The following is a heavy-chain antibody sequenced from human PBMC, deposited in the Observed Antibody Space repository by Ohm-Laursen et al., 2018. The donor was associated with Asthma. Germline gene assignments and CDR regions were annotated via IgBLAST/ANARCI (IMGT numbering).Heavy chain of an antibody. CDR2: GGSYYDGGLK. CDR3: ARDRDSSGWYKMDY. CDR1: GFTFRSYA. D-gene: IGHD6-19*01. J-gene: IGHJ4*02. V-gene: IGHV3-30-3*01. Sequence: SLRLSCAASGFTFRSYAMHWVRQAPGKGLEWVAVGGSYYDGGLKYYADSVKGRFTISRDNSKNTLYLQMNSLRAEDTAVYYCARDRDSSGWYKMDYWGQGTLVTVSS.